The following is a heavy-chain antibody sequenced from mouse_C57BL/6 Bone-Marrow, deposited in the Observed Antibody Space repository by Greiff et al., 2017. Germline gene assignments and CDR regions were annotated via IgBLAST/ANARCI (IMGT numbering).Heavy chain of an antibody. V-gene: IGHV5-12*01. CDR3: ARLYGNFSMDY. CDR2: ISNGGGST. Sequence: EVQLVESGGGLVQPGGSLKLSCAASGFTFSDYYMYWVRQTPDKRLEWVAYISNGGGSTYYPDTVKGRFTISRDNAKNTLYLQMSRLKSEDTAMYYCARLYGNFSMDYWGQGTSVTVSS. J-gene: IGHJ4*01. CDR1: GFTFSDYY. D-gene: IGHD2-1*01.